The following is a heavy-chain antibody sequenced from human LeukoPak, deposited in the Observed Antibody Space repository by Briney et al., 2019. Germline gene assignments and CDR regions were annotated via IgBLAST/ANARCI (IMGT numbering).Heavy chain of an antibody. Sequence: GRSLRLSCAASGFTFSSYAMSWVRQAPGKGLEWVSAISGSGGSTYYADSVKGRFTISRDNSKNTLYLQMNSLRAEDTAVYYCAKLRSWYGDFDYWGQGTLVTVSS. CDR1: GFTFSSYA. CDR2: ISGSGGST. D-gene: IGHD6-13*01. CDR3: AKLRSWYGDFDY. J-gene: IGHJ4*02. V-gene: IGHV3-23*01.